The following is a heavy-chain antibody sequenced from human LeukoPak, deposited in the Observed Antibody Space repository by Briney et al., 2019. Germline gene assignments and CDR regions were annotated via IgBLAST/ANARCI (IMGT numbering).Heavy chain of an antibody. J-gene: IGHJ4*02. D-gene: IGHD3-10*02. CDR2: IYHSGST. CDR3: ARAEFMYGELGLLDY. V-gene: IGHV4-4*02. CDR1: GGSISSSNW. Sequence: SGTLSLTCAVSGGSISSSNWWSWVRQPPGKGLEWIGEIYHSGSTNYNPSLKSRVTISVDKSKNQFSLKLSSVTAADTAVYYCARAEFMYGELGLLDYWGQGTLVTVSS.